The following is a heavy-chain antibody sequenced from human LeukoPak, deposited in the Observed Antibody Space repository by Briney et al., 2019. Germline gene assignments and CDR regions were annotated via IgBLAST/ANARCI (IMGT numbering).Heavy chain of an antibody. CDR2: IYYSGSN. Sequence: SETLSLTCTVSGGSVNTDSYYWSWIRQPPGKGLEWIVSIYYSGSNNYNPSPKSRVSISVDTSKNQFSLKLSSVTAADTAVYYCARDLAYCSGGRCYSRWFDPWGQGTLVTVSS. D-gene: IGHD2-15*01. V-gene: IGHV4-61*01. CDR1: GGSVNTDSYY. CDR3: ARDLAYCSGGRCYSRWFDP. J-gene: IGHJ5*02.